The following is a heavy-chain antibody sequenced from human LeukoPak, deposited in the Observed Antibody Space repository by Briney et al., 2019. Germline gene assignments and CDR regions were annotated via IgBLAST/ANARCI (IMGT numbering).Heavy chain of an antibody. CDR3: ARDDYEMDYYYGMDV. Sequence: SVKVSCKASGGTFSSYAISWVRQAPGQGLEWMGGIIPIFGTANYAQKFQGRVTITADESTSTAYMELSSLRSEDTAVYYCARDDYEMDYYYGMDVWGQGTTVTVSS. J-gene: IGHJ6*02. V-gene: IGHV1-69*13. D-gene: IGHD4-17*01. CDR1: GGTFSSYA. CDR2: IIPIFGTA.